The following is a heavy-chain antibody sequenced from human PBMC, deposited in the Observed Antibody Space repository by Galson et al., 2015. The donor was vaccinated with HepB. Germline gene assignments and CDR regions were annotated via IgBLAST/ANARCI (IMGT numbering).Heavy chain of an antibody. CDR2: INHSGST. J-gene: IGHJ6*02. D-gene: IGHD6-13*01. CDR3: ARIRRPQLGLYYYGMDV. CDR1: GGSFSGYY. Sequence: SETLSLTCAVYGGSFSGYYWSWIRQPPGKGLEWIGEINHSGSTNYNPSLKSRVTISVDTSKNQFSLKLSSVTAADTAVYYCARIRRPQLGLYYYGMDVWGQGTTVTVSS. V-gene: IGHV4-34*01.